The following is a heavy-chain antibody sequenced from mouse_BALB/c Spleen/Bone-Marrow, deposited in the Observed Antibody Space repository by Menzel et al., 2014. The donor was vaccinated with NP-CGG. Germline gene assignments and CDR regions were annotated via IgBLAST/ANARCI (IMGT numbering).Heavy chain of an antibody. CDR3: GRYAMDY. J-gene: IGHJ4*01. Sequence: VQLQQSGAELVRPGVSVKISCKASGYTFTDYAMHWVKQSHAKSLEWIGVISTYYGDASYNQKFKGKATMTVDNSSSTTSMELARLTSEDSAIYYCGRYAMDYWGQGTSVTVSS. CDR2: ISTYYGDA. V-gene: IGHV1S137*01. CDR1: GYTFTDYA.